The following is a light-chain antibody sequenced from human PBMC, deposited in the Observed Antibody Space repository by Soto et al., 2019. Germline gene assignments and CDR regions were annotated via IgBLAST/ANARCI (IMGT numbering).Light chain of an antibody. CDR3: QQYNSYSL. CDR1: QSISSW. J-gene: IGKJ4*01. CDR2: DVS. V-gene: IGKV1-5*01. Sequence: DIQMTQSPSTLSASVGDRVTITCRASQSISSWLAWYQQKPGKAPNLLIYDVSSLESGVSSRFSGSGSGTEFTLTISSLQTDDFATYYCQQYNSYSLFGGGTKVDI.